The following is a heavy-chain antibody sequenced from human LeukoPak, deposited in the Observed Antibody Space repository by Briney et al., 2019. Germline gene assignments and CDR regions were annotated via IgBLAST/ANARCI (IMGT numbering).Heavy chain of an antibody. J-gene: IGHJ4*02. V-gene: IGHV3-30*02. Sequence: GGSLRLSCAASGFTFSSYGMHWVRQAPGKGLEWVAVIWYDGSNKYYADSVKGRFTISRDNSKNSLYLQMNSLRAEDTALYYCAKDMGSSALGPDYWGQGTRVTVSS. CDR2: IWYDGSNK. CDR3: AKDMGSSALGPDY. CDR1: GFTFSSYG. D-gene: IGHD6-19*01.